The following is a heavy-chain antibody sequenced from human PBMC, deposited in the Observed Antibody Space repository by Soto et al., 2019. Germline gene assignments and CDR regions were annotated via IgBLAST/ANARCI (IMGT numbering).Heavy chain of an antibody. CDR2: IYPGDSDT. V-gene: IGHV5-51*01. Sequence: GESLKISCKGSGSSFTSYWIGGVRQMPGKGLEWMGMIYPGDSDTRYSPSFQVQVTISADKSISTAYLQWSSLKASDTAMYYCARHTRLYGTQGGPFDPWGQGTLVT. CDR1: GSSFTSYW. CDR3: ARHTRLYGTQGGPFDP. J-gene: IGHJ5*02. D-gene: IGHD3-16*01.